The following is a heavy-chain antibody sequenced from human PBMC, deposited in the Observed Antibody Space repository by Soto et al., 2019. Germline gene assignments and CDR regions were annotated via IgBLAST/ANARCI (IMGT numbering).Heavy chain of an antibody. J-gene: IGHJ4*02. CDR1: GLTFRNHW. Sequence: VQLVESGGDLIQPGGSWRLSFEVSGLTFRNHWMHWVRQAPGQGQMWVARITDDGTGASYADSVKGRFTISRDNAKDTLYLQMKSLRVEDTAVYYCAGITQGDLIYWGQGTLVTVSS. CDR2: ITDDGTGA. CDR3: AGITQGDLIY. D-gene: IGHD1-26*01. V-gene: IGHV3-74*01.